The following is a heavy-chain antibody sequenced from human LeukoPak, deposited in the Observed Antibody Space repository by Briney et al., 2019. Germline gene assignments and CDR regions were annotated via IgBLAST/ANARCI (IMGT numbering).Heavy chain of an antibody. Sequence: PGGSLRLSCAASGFTFSSYGMHWVRQAPGKGLEWVAVISYDGSNKYYADSVKGRFTISRDNSKNTLYLQMNSLRAEDTAVYYCAKAEYGGNSGHDYWGQGTLVTVSS. V-gene: IGHV3-30*18. D-gene: IGHD4-23*01. CDR3: AKAEYGGNSGHDY. J-gene: IGHJ4*02. CDR1: GFTFSSYG. CDR2: ISYDGSNK.